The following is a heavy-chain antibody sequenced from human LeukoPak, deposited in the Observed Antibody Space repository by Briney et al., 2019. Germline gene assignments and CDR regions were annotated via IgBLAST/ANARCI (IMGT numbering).Heavy chain of an antibody. V-gene: IGHV1-8*02. CDR2: MSPKSGNT. CDR1: GYTFTGYY. J-gene: IGHJ6*03. D-gene: IGHD3-16*01. Sequence: ASVTVSCKASGYTFTGYYMHWVRQAAGQGLEWMGWMSPKSGNTDYAQKFQGRVTMTRNTSINTAYLELSSLRSDDTAVYFCARGVGGLGNMDVWGKGTTVIIS. CDR3: ARGVGGLGNMDV.